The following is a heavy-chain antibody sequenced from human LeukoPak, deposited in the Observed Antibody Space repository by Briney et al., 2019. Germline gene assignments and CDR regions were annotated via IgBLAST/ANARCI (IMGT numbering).Heavy chain of an antibody. Sequence: GASVKVSCKASGGTFSSYAISWVQQAPGQGLEWMGRIIPILGIANYAQKFQGRVTITADKSTSTAYMELSSLRSEDTAVYYCATGGELWSFYFDYWGQGTLVTVSS. CDR1: GGTFSSYA. CDR2: IIPILGIA. V-gene: IGHV1-69*04. D-gene: IGHD5-18*01. J-gene: IGHJ4*02. CDR3: ATGGELWSFYFDY.